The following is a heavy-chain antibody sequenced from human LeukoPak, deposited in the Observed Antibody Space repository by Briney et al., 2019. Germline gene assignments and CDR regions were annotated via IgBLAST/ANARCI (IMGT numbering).Heavy chain of an antibody. V-gene: IGHV3-64*01. J-gene: IGHJ4*02. CDR2: ISSNGGST. CDR1: GFTFSSYA. D-gene: IGHD4-17*01. Sequence: GSLRLSCAASGFTFSSYAMHWVRQAPGKGLEYVSAISSNGGSTYYANSVKGRFTISRDNSKNTLYLQMGSLRAEDMAVYYCARVGLHLMTTVTYDYWGQGTLVTVSS. CDR3: ARVGLHLMTTVTYDY.